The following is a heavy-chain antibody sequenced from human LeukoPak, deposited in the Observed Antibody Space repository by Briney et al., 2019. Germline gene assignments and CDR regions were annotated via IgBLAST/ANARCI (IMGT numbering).Heavy chain of an antibody. Sequence: GGSLRLSCAASGFTVSSNYMSWVRQAPGKGLEWVSVIYSGGSTYYADSVKGRFTISRDNSKNTLYLQMNSLRAEDTAVYYCARDHRYSSIWYPDAFDIWGQGTMVTVSS. D-gene: IGHD6-13*01. CDR3: ARDHRYSSIWYPDAFDI. CDR2: IYSGGST. J-gene: IGHJ3*02. CDR1: GFTVSSNY. V-gene: IGHV3-66*02.